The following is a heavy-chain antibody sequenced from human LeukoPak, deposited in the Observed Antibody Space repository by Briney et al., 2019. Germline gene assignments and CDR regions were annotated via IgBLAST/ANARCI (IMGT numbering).Heavy chain of an antibody. J-gene: IGHJ4*02. CDR2: IYYSGST. CDR3: ARDVGDSSGYYPLYFDY. D-gene: IGHD3-22*01. Sequence: SETLSLTCTVSGGSVSSGSYYWSWIRQPPGEGLEWIGYIYYSGSTNYNPSLKSRVTISVDTSKNQFSLKLSSVTAADTAVYYCARDVGDSSGYYPLYFDYWGQGTLVTVSS. CDR1: GGSVSSGSYY. V-gene: IGHV4-61*01.